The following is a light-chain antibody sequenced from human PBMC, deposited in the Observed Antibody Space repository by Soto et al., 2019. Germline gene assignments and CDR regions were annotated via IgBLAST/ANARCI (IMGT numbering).Light chain of an antibody. Sequence: EFVLTQSPGTLSLSPGERATLSCRASQTVRNNYLAWYQQKPGQAPRLLIYDASSRATGIPDRFSGSGSGTDFTLTISRLEPEDFAVYYCQQYSSSPLTFGQGTRLEI. CDR1: QTVRNNY. J-gene: IGKJ5*01. CDR3: QQYSSSPLT. CDR2: DAS. V-gene: IGKV3-20*01.